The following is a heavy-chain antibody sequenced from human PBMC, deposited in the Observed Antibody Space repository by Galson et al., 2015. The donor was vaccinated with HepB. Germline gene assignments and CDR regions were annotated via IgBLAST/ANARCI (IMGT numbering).Heavy chain of an antibody. CDR3: AKHSRPYSESGSYDERSPRRGMDV. CDR1: GFTFNNYV. Sequence: SLRLSCAASGFTFNNYVMSWVRQAPGKGLEWVSGVTGDGNNTYYADSVKGRLTISRDNSKNALFLQMDSLRVEDTGIYYCAKHSRPYSESGSYDERSPRRGMDVWGRGTTVTVSS. J-gene: IGHJ6*02. D-gene: IGHD3-10*01. V-gene: IGHV3-23*01. CDR2: VTGDGNNT.